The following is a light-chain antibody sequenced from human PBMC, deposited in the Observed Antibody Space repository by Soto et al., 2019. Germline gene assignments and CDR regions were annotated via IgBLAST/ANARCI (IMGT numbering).Light chain of an antibody. CDR2: GAS. Sequence: IVMPQSPSTLSWPPVERAPLSGRSSQSVSSNLAWYQQKPGQAPRLLIYGASTRATGIPARFSGSGSGTEFTLTIRSLKSADFAAYYCQQYNNWPQWKFGKGTKVDIK. V-gene: IGKV3-15*01. CDR3: QQYNNWPQWK. CDR1: QSVSSN. J-gene: IGKJ1*01.